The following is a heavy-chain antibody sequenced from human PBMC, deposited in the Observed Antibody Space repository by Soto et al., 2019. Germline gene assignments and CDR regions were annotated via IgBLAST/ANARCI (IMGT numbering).Heavy chain of an antibody. CDR2: ISSSSSYI. J-gene: IGHJ4*02. CDR1: GFTFSSYS. V-gene: IGHV3-21*01. Sequence: GGSLRLSCAASGFTFSSYSMHWVRQAPGKGLEWVSSISSSSSYIYYADSVKGRFTISRDNAKNSLYLQMNSLRAEDTAVYYCAKAPEYYYDSSGYYPFDYWGQGTLVTVSS. D-gene: IGHD3-22*01. CDR3: AKAPEYYYDSSGYYPFDY.